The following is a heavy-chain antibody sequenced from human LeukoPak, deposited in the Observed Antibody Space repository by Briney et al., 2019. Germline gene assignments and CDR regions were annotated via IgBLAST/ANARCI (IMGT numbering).Heavy chain of an antibody. CDR3: ATTLGSGWKFDY. CDR1: GFTFSSYG. Sequence: GGSLRLSCAASGFTFSSYGMHWVRQAPGKGLEWVAFIRYDGSNKYYADSVKGRFTISRDISKNTLYLQMNSLRTEDTAVYYCATTLGSGWKFDYWGQGTLVTVSS. J-gene: IGHJ4*02. CDR2: IRYDGSNK. V-gene: IGHV3-30*02. D-gene: IGHD6-19*01.